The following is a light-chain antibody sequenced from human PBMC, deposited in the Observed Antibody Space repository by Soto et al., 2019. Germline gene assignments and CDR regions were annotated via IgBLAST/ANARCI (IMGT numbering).Light chain of an antibody. CDR2: DNN. Sequence: QSVLTQPPSVSAAPGQKVTISCSGSSSNIGNNYVSWYQQLPGTAPKLVIYDNNKRPSGIPDRFSGSKSGTSATLGITGLQTGDEVDYYCGTWDSSLSAYVFGAGTKLTVL. CDR3: GTWDSSLSAYV. J-gene: IGLJ1*01. CDR1: SSNIGNNY. V-gene: IGLV1-51*01.